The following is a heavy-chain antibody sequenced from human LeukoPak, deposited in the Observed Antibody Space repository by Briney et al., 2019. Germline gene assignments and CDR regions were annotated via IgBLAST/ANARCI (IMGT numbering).Heavy chain of an antibody. CDR3: ARMPDWDHWFDP. CDR1: GGSISSYY. CDR2: IYYSGST. V-gene: IGHV4-59*08. J-gene: IGHJ5*02. Sequence: KPSETLSLTCTVSGGSISSYYWSWIRQPPGKGLEWIGYIYYSGSTNYNPSLKSRVTISVDTSKNQFSLKLSSVTAADTAVYYCARMPDWDHWFDPWGQGTLVTVSS. D-gene: IGHD3-9*01.